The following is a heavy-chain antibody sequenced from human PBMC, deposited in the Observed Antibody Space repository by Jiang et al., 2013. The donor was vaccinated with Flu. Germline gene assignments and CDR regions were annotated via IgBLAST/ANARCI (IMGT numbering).Heavy chain of an antibody. Sequence: LLKPSETLSLTCAVYGGSFSGYYWSWIRQPPGKGLEWIGEINHSGSTNYNPSLKSRVTISVDTSKNQFSLKLSSVTAADTAVYYCARGVTRGYSYGLGYWGQGTLVTVSS. J-gene: IGHJ4*02. CDR2: INHSGST. CDR1: GGSFSGYY. V-gene: IGHV4-34*01. CDR3: ARGVTRGYSYGLGY. D-gene: IGHD5-18*01.